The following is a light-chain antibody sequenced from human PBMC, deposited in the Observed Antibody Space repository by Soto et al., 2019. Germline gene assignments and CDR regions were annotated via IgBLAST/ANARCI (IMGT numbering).Light chain of an antibody. Sequence: EIVMTQSPATLSVSPGERATISCRASQSVSSDLAWYQQKPGQAPRLLIYGASPRATGIPARFSGSGSGTEFTLTISSLQSESFAVYYCQQYNKWPVTFGQWTKVEIK. CDR2: GAS. CDR3: QQYNKWPVT. J-gene: IGKJ1*01. V-gene: IGKV3-15*01. CDR1: QSVSSD.